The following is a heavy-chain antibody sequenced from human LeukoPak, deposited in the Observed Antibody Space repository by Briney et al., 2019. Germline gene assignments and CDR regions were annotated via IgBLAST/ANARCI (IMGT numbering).Heavy chain of an antibody. J-gene: IGHJ4*02. V-gene: IGHV1-18*01. D-gene: IGHD2-2*01. CDR1: GYTFTSYG. CDR2: ISAYNGNT. CDR3: ARGRRLGYCSSTSCYLVY. Sequence: ASVTVSCKASGYTFTSYGISWVRQAPGQGLEWMGWISAYNGNTNYAQKLQGRVTMTRNTSISTAYMELSSLRSEDTAVYYCARGRRLGYCSSTSCYLVYWGQGTLVTVSS.